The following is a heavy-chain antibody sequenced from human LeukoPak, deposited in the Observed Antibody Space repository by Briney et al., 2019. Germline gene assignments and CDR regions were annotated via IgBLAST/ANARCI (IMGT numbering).Heavy chain of an antibody. Sequence: SVTLSLTCIVSGGSISGYYWGWIRQPPGKGLEWIGYIDYSATTNSNPSLKSRITISVDTSKNQFSLKVRSVSAADTAVYYCARSRSRGYSGDFDYWGQGTLVT. CDR1: GGSISGYY. J-gene: IGHJ4*02. CDR3: ARSRSRGYSGDFDY. V-gene: IGHV4-59*01. CDR2: IDYSATT. D-gene: IGHD5-12*01.